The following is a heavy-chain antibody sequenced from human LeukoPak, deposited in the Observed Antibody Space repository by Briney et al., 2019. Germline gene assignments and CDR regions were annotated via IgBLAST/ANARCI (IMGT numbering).Heavy chain of an antibody. D-gene: IGHD2-2*02. CDR3: VRWSNCSSTSCYKSYYFDY. V-gene: IGHV4-34*01. CDR2: INHSGST. CDR1: GGSFSGYY. Sequence: PSETLSLTCAVYGGSFSGYYWSWIRQPPGKGLEWIGEINHSGSTNYNPSLKSRVTISVDTSKNQFSLKLSSVTAADTAVYYCVRWSNCSSTSCYKSYYFDYWGQGTLVTVSS. J-gene: IGHJ4*02.